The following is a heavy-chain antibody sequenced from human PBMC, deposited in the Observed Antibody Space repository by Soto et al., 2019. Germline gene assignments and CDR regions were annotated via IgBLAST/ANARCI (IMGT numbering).Heavy chain of an antibody. CDR3: ARVKEYPAINWFDP. V-gene: IGHV1-18*01. CDR2: ISAYNGNT. D-gene: IGHD2-2*01. J-gene: IGHJ5*02. CDR1: GYTFTSYG. Sequence: GASVKVSCKASGYTFTSYGISWVRQAPGQGLEWMGWISAYNGNTNYAQKLQGRVTMTTDTSTSTAYMELRSLRSDDTAVYYCARVKEYPAINWFDPWGQGILVTVSS.